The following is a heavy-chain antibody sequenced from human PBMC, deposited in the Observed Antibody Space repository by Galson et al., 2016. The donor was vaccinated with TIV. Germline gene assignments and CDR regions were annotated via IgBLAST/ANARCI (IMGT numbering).Heavy chain of an antibody. J-gene: IGHJ4*02. D-gene: IGHD2-21*02. V-gene: IGHV4-31*03. CDR1: GDFISRGDYY. Sequence: TLSLTCTVSGDFISRGDYYWSWIRQHPERGLEWIGYIFHSGNTYYNPSLKSRIIMSVDTSKSLFSLKLSSATAADTAVYYCAAGSFCSDSDCYYGGFDYWGLGTLVTVSS. CDR2: IFHSGNT. CDR3: AAGSFCSDSDCYYGGFDY.